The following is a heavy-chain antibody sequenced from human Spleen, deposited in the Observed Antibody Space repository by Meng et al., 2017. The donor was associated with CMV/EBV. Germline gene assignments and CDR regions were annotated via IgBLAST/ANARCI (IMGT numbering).Heavy chain of an antibody. Sequence: GGSLRLSCAASGFTFSSYWMSWVRQAPGKGLEWVANIKQDGSEKYYVDSVKGRFTISRDNSKNTLYLQMNSLRAEDTAVYYCAKLYSSSTDPMDVWGQGTTVTVSS. V-gene: IGHV3-7*03. CDR2: IKQDGSEK. D-gene: IGHD6-13*01. CDR3: AKLYSSSTDPMDV. CDR1: GFTFSSYW. J-gene: IGHJ6*02.